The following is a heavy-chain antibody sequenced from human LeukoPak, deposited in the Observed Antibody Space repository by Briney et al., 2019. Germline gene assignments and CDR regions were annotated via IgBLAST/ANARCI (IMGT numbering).Heavy chain of an antibody. CDR2: ISGSVGST. J-gene: IGHJ4*02. V-gene: IGHV3-23*01. Sequence: GGSLRLSCAASGFTFSSYAMSWVRQAPGKGLEWVSAISGSVGSTYYADSVKGRFTISRDNSKNTLYLQMNSLRAEDTAVYYCAKAPDSSGYYYYFDYWGQGTLVTVSS. CDR3: AKAPDSSGYYYYFDY. D-gene: IGHD3-22*01. CDR1: GFTFSSYA.